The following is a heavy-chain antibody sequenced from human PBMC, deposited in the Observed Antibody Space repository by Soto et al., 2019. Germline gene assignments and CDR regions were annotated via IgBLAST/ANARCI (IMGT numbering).Heavy chain of an antibody. CDR1: GFTFSSYG. D-gene: IGHD6-19*01. V-gene: IGHV3-33*01. CDR3: ARDLNTKWLVSTFDY. Sequence: GGSLRLSCAASGFTFSSYGMHWVRQAPGKGLEWVAVIWYDGSNKYYADSVKGRFTISRDNSKNTLYLQMNSLRAEDTAVYYCARDLNTKWLVSTFDYWGQGTLVTVSS. CDR2: IWYDGSNK. J-gene: IGHJ4*02.